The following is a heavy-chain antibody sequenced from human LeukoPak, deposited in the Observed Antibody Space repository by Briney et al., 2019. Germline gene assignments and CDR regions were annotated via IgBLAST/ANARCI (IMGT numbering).Heavy chain of an antibody. CDR2: IKSKTDGGTT. D-gene: IGHD3-22*01. Sequence: GGSLRLSCAASGFTFSNAWMSWVRQAPGKGLEWVGRIKSKTDGGTTDYAAPVKGRFTISRDDSKNTLYLQMNSLKTEDTAVYYCTTDITMIVVVINDAFDIWGQGTVVTVSS. CDR1: GFTFSNAW. J-gene: IGHJ3*02. CDR3: TTDITMIVVVINDAFDI. V-gene: IGHV3-15*01.